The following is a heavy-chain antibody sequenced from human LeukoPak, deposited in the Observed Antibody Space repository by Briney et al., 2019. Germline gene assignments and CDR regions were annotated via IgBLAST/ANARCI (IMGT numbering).Heavy chain of an antibody. J-gene: IGHJ6*03. CDR2: INSDGSST. V-gene: IGHV3-74*01. Sequence: GGSLRLSCAASGFTFSSYWMHWVRQAPGKGLVWVSRINSDGSSTSYADSVKGRFTISRDNSKNTLYLQMNSLRAEDTAVYYCAKDPQYYDFWSGYYWYMDVWGKGTTVTVSS. CDR1: GFTFSSYW. D-gene: IGHD3-3*01. CDR3: AKDPQYYDFWSGYYWYMDV.